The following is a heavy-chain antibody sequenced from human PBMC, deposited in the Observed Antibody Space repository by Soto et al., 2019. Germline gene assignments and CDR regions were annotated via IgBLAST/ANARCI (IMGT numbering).Heavy chain of an antibody. CDR3: ASIGHCSSTSCYTSNSSQRIRDLYGMDV. CDR2: IDPSDSYT. CDR1: GYSFTSYW. J-gene: IGHJ6*02. Sequence: GDSLKISCKGSGYSFTSYWISWVRQMPGKGLEWMGRIDPSDSYTNYSPSFQGHVTISADKSISTAYLQWSSLKASDTATYYCASIGHCSSTSCYTSNSSQRIRDLYGMDVWGQGPTVTVAS. D-gene: IGHD2-2*02. V-gene: IGHV5-10-1*01.